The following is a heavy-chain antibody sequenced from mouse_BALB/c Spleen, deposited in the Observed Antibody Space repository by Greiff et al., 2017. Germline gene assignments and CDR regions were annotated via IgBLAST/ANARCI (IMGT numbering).Heavy chain of an antibody. V-gene: IGHV1S135*01. J-gene: IGHJ3*01. CDR3: ARRGYGSSAAWFAY. Sequence: EVQLQQSGPELVKPGASVKVSCKASGYAFTSYNMYWVKQSHGKSLEWIGYIDPYNGGTSYNQKFKGKATLTVDKSSSTAYMHLNSLTSEDSAVYYCARRGYGSSAAWFAYWGQGTLVTVSA. CDR1: GYAFTSYN. CDR2: IDPYNGGT. D-gene: IGHD1-1*01.